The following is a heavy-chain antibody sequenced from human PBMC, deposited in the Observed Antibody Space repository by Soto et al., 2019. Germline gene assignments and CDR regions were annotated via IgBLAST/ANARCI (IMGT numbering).Heavy chain of an antibody. CDR2: IIPIFGTA. Sequence: SVKVSCKASGGTFSSYAISWVRQAPGQGLEWMGGIIPIFGTANYAQKFQGRVTITADESTSTAYMELSSLRSEDTAVYYCARAPQNYSDTGPNFQYYFDSWGQGTPVTVSS. CDR1: GGTFSSYA. J-gene: IGHJ4*02. D-gene: IGHD3-22*01. CDR3: ARAPQNYSDTGPNFQYYFDS. V-gene: IGHV1-69*13.